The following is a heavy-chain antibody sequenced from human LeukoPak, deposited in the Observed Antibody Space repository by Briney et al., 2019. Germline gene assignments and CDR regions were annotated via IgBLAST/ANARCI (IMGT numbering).Heavy chain of an antibody. CDR1: GGSISGYH. J-gene: IGHJ6*02. D-gene: IGHD2-2*01. Sequence: PSETLSLTCSVSGGSISGYHWSWIRQPPGKGLEWIGYIYYSGSTGSTNYNPSLKSRVTISVDTSKNQFSLKLSSVTAADTAVYYCARDRVVVVPAARPVYYYYGMDVWGQGTTVTVSS. V-gene: IGHV4-59*01. CDR2: IYYSGSTGST. CDR3: ARDRVVVVPAARPVYYYYGMDV.